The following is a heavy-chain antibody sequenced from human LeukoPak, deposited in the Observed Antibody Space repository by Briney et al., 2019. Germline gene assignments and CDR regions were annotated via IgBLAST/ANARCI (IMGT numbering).Heavy chain of an antibody. V-gene: IGHV1-46*01. CDR3: AREFRGYCSSTSCYARIFDY. Sequence: ASVNVSCKASGYTFTSYYMHWVRQAPGHGREGMGIINPSGGRASYAQKFQGRVPMTRDTSTSTVYMELSSLRSEDTAVYYCAREFRGYCSSTSCYARIFDYWGQGTLVPVSS. J-gene: IGHJ4*02. CDR2: INPSGGRA. D-gene: IGHD2-2*01. CDR1: GYTFTSYY.